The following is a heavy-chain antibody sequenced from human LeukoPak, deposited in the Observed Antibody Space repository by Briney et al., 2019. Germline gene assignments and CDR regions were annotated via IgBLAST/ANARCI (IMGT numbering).Heavy chain of an antibody. CDR3: AKRGVVIRVILVGFHKEAYYFDS. D-gene: IGHD3-22*01. J-gene: IGHJ4*02. Sequence: GESLRLSCAVSGITLSNYGMTWVRQAPGKGLEWVAGISDTGKKTNYADSVKGRFTISRDSPQNTLYLQMNSLRAEDTAVYFCAKRGVVIRVILVGFHKEAYYFDSWGQGALVTVSS. V-gene: IGHV3-23*01. CDR2: ISDTGKKT. CDR1: GITLSNYG.